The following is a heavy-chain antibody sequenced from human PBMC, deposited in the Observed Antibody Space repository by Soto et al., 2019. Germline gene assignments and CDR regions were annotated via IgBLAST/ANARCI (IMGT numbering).Heavy chain of an antibody. CDR3: GRGVSSVQLERRHGMDV. V-gene: IGHV1-69*13. D-gene: IGHD1-1*01. CDR2: IIPIFGTA. Sequence: ASVKVSCKASGGTFSSQSISWVRQAPSQGLEWMGGIIPIFGTANYSQKFQGRVTIIADESTRTAHMELSSLRSEDTAVYYCGRGVSSVQLERRHGMDVWGQGTTVTVSS. J-gene: IGHJ6*02. CDR1: GGTFSSQS.